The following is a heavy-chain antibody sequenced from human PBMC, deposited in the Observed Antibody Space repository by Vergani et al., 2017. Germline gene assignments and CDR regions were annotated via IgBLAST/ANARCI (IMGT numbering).Heavy chain of an antibody. CDR3: ARDSYRPYXSSTSCYGGDAFDI. D-gene: IGHD2-2*01. CDR1: GGSISSGGYY. V-gene: IGHV4-31*03. CDR2: IYYSGST. J-gene: IGHJ3*02. Sequence: QVQLQESGPGLVKPSQTLSLTCTVSGGSISSGGYYWSWLRQHPGKGLEWIGYIYYSGSTYYNPSLKSRVTISVDTSKNQFSLKLSSVTAADTAVYYCARDSYRPYXSSTSCYGGDAFDIWGQGTMVTVSS.